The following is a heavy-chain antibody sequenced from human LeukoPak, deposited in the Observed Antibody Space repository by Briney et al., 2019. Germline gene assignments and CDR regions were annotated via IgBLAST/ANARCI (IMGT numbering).Heavy chain of an antibody. V-gene: IGHV5-51*01. CDR1: GYSFTSYW. Sequence: GESLKISCKGSGYSFTSYWIGWVRQMPGKGLEWMGMIDPNDSDTRYSPSSEGHVTFSADKSTSAVFMQWSSLEASDTAMYYCVRSLRTNTGDPDWGQYWGQGTLVTVSS. CDR2: IDPNDSDT. CDR3: VRSLRTNTGDPDWGQY. D-gene: IGHD2-21*02. J-gene: IGHJ1*01.